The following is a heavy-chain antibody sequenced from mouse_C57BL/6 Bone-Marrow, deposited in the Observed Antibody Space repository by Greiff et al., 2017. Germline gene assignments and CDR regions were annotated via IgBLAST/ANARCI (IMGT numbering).Heavy chain of an antibody. CDR1: GYTFTSYW. D-gene: IGHD1-1*01. CDR2: IYPSDSET. J-gene: IGHJ1*03. CDR3: AREEEYYGRGSYWYFDV. Sequence: QVQLQQPGAELVRPGSSVKLSCKASGYTFTSYWMDWVKQRPGQGLEWIGNIYPSDSETHYNQKFKDKATLTVDKSSSTAYLQLSSLTSEDSAVYYCAREEEYYGRGSYWYFDVWGTGTTVTVAS. V-gene: IGHV1-61*01.